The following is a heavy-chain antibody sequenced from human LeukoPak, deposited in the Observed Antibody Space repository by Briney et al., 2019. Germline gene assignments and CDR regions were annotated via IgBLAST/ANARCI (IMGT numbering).Heavy chain of an antibody. Sequence: PGGSLRLSCAASGFTFSSYWMQWVRQAPGKGLVWVSRINGDGTSTSYADSVKGRFTISRDNAKSTLYLQMNSLRAEDTAVYYCAREVVVVAPSSQMDYWGQGTLVTVSS. CDR2: INGDGTST. CDR3: AREVVVVAPSSQMDY. D-gene: IGHD2-15*01. CDR1: GFTFSSYW. J-gene: IGHJ4*02. V-gene: IGHV3-74*01.